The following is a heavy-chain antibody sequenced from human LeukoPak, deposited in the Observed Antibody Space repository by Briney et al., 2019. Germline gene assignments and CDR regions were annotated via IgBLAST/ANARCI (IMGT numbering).Heavy chain of an antibody. CDR1: GFTVSSNY. CDR3: ARDDALGDNALDI. CDR2: IYSGGST. J-gene: IGHJ3*02. Sequence: GGSLRLSCAVSGFTVSSNYMSWVRQAPGKGLEWVSVIYSGGSTYYADSVKGRFTISRDNSKNTLFLQMNSLRAEDTAVYYCARDDALGDNALDIWGQGTMVTVSS. D-gene: IGHD3-16*01. V-gene: IGHV3-66*01.